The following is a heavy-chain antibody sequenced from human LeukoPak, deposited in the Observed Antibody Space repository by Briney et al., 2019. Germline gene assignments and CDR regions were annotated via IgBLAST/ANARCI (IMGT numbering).Heavy chain of an antibody. CDR3: ARAGIVGYYFDY. D-gene: IGHD3-22*01. Sequence: SETLSLTYAVYGGSFSGYYWSWIRQPPGKGLEWIGEINHSGSTNYNPSLKSRVTISVDTSKNQFSLKLSSVTAADTAVYYCARAGIVGYYFDYWGQGTLVTVSS. J-gene: IGHJ4*02. CDR2: INHSGST. V-gene: IGHV4-34*01. CDR1: GGSFSGYY.